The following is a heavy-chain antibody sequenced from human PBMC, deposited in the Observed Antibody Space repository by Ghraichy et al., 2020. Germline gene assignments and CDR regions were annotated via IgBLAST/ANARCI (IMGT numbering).Heavy chain of an antibody. D-gene: IGHD3-22*01. CDR2: INPNSGGT. J-gene: IGHJ4*02. Sequence: ASVKVSCKASGYTFTGYYMHLVRQAPGQGLEWMGWINPNSGGTNYAQKFQGRVTMTRDTSISTAYMELSRLRSDDTAVYYCARWHYDSSGYPYSDYWGQGTLVTVSS. CDR3: ARWHYDSSGYPYSDY. CDR1: GYTFTGYY. V-gene: IGHV1-2*02.